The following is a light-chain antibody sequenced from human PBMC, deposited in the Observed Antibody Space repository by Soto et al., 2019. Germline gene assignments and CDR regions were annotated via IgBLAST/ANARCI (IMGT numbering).Light chain of an antibody. J-gene: IGLJ3*02. CDR3: AAWDDSLSGLWV. CDR1: SSNIGSNN. Sequence: QSVLTQPPSASGTPGQRVTISCSGSSSNIGSNNVNWYQQFPGAAPKLLIYRDNQRPSGVPDRFSGSKSGTSASLAISGLQSEDEAEYYCAAWDDSLSGLWVFGGGTKVTVL. V-gene: IGLV1-44*01. CDR2: RDN.